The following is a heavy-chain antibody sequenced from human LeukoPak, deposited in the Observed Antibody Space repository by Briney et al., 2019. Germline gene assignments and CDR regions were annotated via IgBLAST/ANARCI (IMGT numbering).Heavy chain of an antibody. J-gene: IGHJ6*03. CDR1: GFTFSGSA. Sequence: GGSLRLSCAASGFTFSGSAMHWVRQASGKGLEWVGRIRSKANSYATAYAASVKGRFTISRDDSKNTAYLQMNSLKTEDTAVYYCTRQREDSGSSTSRRLRYYYMDVWGKGTTVTVSS. D-gene: IGHD2-2*01. CDR2: IRSKANSYAT. V-gene: IGHV3-73*01. CDR3: TRQREDSGSSTSRRLRYYYMDV.